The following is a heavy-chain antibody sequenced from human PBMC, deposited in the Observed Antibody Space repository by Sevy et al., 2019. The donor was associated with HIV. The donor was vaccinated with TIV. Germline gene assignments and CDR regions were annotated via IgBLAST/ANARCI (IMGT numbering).Heavy chain of an antibody. Sequence: ASVKVSCKASGYTFTSYYMHWVRQAPGQGLEWMGIINPSGGSTSYAQKFQGRVTMTRDTSTSTVYMELSSLRSEDTAVYYCAGWGGISCGYGSHYYYYMDVWGKGATVTVSS. J-gene: IGHJ6*03. V-gene: IGHV1-46*01. CDR2: INPSGGST. CDR1: GYTFTSYY. CDR3: AGWGGISCGYGSHYYYYMDV. D-gene: IGHD3-22*01.